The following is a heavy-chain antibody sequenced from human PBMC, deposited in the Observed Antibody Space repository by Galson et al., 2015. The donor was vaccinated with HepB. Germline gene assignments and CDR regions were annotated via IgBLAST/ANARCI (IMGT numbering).Heavy chain of an antibody. J-gene: IGHJ6*02. CDR2: ISSSSSYI. CDR1: GFTFSSYS. Sequence: SLRLSCAASGFTFSSYSMNWVRQAPGKGLEWVSSISSSSSYIYYADSVKGRFTISRDNAKNSLYLQMNSLRAEDTAVYYCARGPPTSYYYYYGMDVWGQGTTVTVSS. CDR3: ARGPPTSYYYYYGMDV. V-gene: IGHV3-21*01.